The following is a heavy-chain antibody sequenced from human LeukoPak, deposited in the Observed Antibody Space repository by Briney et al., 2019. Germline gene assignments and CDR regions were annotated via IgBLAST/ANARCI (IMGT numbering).Heavy chain of an antibody. V-gene: IGHV4-59*05. CDR3: ASQTGTLYYYGSGSYRFDY. J-gene: IGHJ4*02. CDR1: GGSISSYY. Sequence: SETLSLTCTVSGGSISSYYWSWLRQPAGKGLEWLGSIYYSGSTYYNPSLKSRVTISVDTSKNQFSLKLSSVTAADTAVYYCASQTGTLYYYGSGSYRFDYWGQGTLVTVSS. D-gene: IGHD3-10*01. CDR2: IYYSGST.